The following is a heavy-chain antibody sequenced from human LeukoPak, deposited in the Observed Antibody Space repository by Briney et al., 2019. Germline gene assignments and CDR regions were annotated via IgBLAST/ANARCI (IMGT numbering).Heavy chain of an antibody. V-gene: IGHV4-61*03. Sequence: PSETLSLTCTVSGGSVSSGSYFWTWIRQPPGRGLWWIGYVHYSGSTNHNPSLKSRVTISIDTSKNHFSLDLTSVTAADTAVYYCARGLFSGSFFDYWGQGTLVTVSS. J-gene: IGHJ4*02. CDR2: VHYSGST. D-gene: IGHD1-26*01. CDR3: ARGLFSGSFFDY. CDR1: GGSVSSGSYF.